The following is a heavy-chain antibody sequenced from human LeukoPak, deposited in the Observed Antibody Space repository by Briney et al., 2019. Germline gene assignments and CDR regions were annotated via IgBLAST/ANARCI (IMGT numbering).Heavy chain of an antibody. J-gene: IGHJ4*02. V-gene: IGHV1-69*05. CDR1: GGTFSSYA. D-gene: IGHD3-22*01. CDR2: VIPIFGTA. Sequence: ASVKVSCKASGGTFSSYAISWVRQAPGQGLEWMGRVIPIFGTANYAQKFQGRVTITTDESTSTAYMELSSLRSEDTAVYYCARGPYDSSGYIRWGQGTLVTVSS. CDR3: ARGPYDSSGYIR.